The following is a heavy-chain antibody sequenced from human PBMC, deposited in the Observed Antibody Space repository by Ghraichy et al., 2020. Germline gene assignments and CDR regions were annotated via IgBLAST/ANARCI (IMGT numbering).Heavy chain of an antibody. Sequence: GESLNISCAASGFTFSSYAMSWVRQAPGKGLEWVSAISGSGGSTYYADSVKGRFTISRDNSKNTLYLQMNNLRAEDTAVYYCAKSGISLYYYGMDVWGQGTTVTVSS. D-gene: IGHD3-3*02. V-gene: IGHV3-23*01. CDR3: AKSGISLYYYGMDV. CDR1: GFTFSSYA. J-gene: IGHJ6*02. CDR2: ISGSGGST.